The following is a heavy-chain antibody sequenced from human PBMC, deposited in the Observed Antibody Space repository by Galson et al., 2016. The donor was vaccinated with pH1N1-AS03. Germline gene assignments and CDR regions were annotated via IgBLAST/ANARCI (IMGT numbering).Heavy chain of an antibody. CDR2: ISSSGNYK. CDR3: ARSRSPDYYDSSTYRPDALDI. CDR1: GFTFSSYS. D-gene: IGHD3-22*01. V-gene: IGHV3-21*01. J-gene: IGHJ3*02. Sequence: SLRLSCAASGFTFSSYSMNWVRQAPGKGLEWVSSISSSGNYKYYADSVKGRFTVSRDNAMNSLYLQMNSLRAEDTALYYCARSRSPDYYDSSTYRPDALDIWGQGTMVTVSS.